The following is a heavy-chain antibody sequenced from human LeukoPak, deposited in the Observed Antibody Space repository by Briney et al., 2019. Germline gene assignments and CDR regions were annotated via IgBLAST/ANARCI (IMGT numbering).Heavy chain of an antibody. J-gene: IGHJ4*02. Sequence: ASVKVSCKASGYTFTNFDINWVRQAPGQGLEWMGWISPYNGNTNFAQKFQGRVTLTTDTSTSTAYLELRSLTSDDTAVYYCARGGPHYDILTGYYCAYWGQGTLVTVSS. CDR1: GYTFTNFD. CDR2: ISPYNGNT. CDR3: ARGGPHYDILTGYYCAY. D-gene: IGHD3-9*01. V-gene: IGHV1-18*01.